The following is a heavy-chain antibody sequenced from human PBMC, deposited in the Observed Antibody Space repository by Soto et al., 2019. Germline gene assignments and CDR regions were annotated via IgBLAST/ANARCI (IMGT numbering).Heavy chain of an antibody. Sequence: GGSLRLSCAASGFTFSSYSMNWVRQAPGKGLEWVSSISSSSSYIYYADSVKGRFTISRDNAKNSLYLQMNSLRAEDTAVYYCARDREGVGAGLFWGQGTMVTVSS. D-gene: IGHD1-26*01. CDR2: ISSSSSYI. CDR3: ARDREGVGAGLF. J-gene: IGHJ3*01. V-gene: IGHV3-21*01. CDR1: GFTFSSYS.